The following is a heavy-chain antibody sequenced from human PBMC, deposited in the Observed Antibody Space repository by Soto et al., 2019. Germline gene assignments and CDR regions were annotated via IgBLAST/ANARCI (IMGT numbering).Heavy chain of an antibody. CDR1: GYTFTSYA. CDR2: INAGNGNT. CDR3: ARDKGGLLAISYYMDV. D-gene: IGHD2-8*02. J-gene: IGHJ6*03. V-gene: IGHV1-3*01. Sequence: ASVKVSCKASGYTFTSYAMHWVRQAPGQRLEWMGWINAGNGNTKYSQKFQGRVTITRDTSASTAYMELSSLRSEDTAVYYCARDKGGLLAISYYMDVWGKGTTVTVSS.